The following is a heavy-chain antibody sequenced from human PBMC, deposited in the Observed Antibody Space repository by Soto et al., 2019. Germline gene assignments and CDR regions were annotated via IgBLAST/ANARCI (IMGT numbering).Heavy chain of an antibody. CDR2: ISGYNGNT. D-gene: IGHD1-26*01. J-gene: IGHJ4*02. CDR1: GYTFTDYG. CDR3: ARDSGNLVVWAYVYDY. Sequence: QVQLVQSGAEVKKPGASVKVSCKASGYTFTDYGISWVRQAPGQGLEWLGWISGYNGNTDHAQNYQGRYTINTDTSTSTAYMELRGLRSDDTAIFFCARDSGNLVVWAYVYDYWGQGTLVTVSS. V-gene: IGHV1-18*01.